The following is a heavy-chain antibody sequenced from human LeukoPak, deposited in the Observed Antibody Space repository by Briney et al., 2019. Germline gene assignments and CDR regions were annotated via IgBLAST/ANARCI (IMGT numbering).Heavy chain of an antibody. D-gene: IGHD1-1*01. J-gene: IGHJ4*02. V-gene: IGHV4-34*01. Sequence: SETLSLTCAVYGGSFSGYYWSWIRQPPGKGLEWIGEINHSGSTNYNPSLKSRVTISVDTSKNQFSLKLSSVTAADTAVYYCVRLAGDAFDYWGQGTLVTVSS. CDR1: GGSFSGYY. CDR2: INHSGST. CDR3: VRLAGDAFDY.